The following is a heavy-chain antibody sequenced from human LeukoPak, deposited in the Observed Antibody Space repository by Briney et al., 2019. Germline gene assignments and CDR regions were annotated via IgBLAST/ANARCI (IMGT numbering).Heavy chain of an antibody. CDR1: GGSISSSSYY. V-gene: IGHV4-39*07. J-gene: IGHJ5*02. D-gene: IGHD2-15*01. CDR2: IYYSGST. CDR3: AREDVGYCSGGSCYNWFDP. Sequence: SETLSLTCTVSGGSISSSSYYWGWIRQPPGKGLEWIGSIYYSGSTNYNPSLKSRVTISVDTSKSQFSLKLSSVTAADTAVYYCAREDVGYCSGGSCYNWFDPWGQGTLVTVSS.